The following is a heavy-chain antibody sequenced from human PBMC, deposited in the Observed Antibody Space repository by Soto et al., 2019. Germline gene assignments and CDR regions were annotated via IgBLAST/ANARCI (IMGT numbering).Heavy chain of an antibody. CDR2: IKSRTDGGTT. Sequence: EVQLVQSGGGLVKPGGSLRLSCAASGFSFSDAWMTWVRQAPGAGLEWGGRIKSRTDGGTTDYAVPVKGRFTISRDASKATLYLQMNSLKTEDTAVYYCTTDPHSTGTKYWGQGTLVTVSS. V-gene: IGHV3-15*01. CDR3: TTDPHSTGTKY. CDR1: GFSFSDAW. J-gene: IGHJ4*02. D-gene: IGHD1-1*01.